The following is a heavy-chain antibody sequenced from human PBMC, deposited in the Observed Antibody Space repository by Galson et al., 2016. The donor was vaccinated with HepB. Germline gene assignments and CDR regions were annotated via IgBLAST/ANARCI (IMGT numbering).Heavy chain of an antibody. J-gene: IGHJ3*02. CDR3: ARTVVPAFYAFDI. CDR2: IYSGGTT. CDR1: AFTVSGNY. D-gene: IGHD2-15*01. V-gene: IGHV3-53*01. Sequence: SLRLSCAASAFTVSGNYMSWVRQAPGKGLEWVSVIYSGGTTHYADSVKGRFTISGDNSKNILYLQMNSLRDEDTAVYYCARTVVPAFYAFDIWGQGTMVTVSS.